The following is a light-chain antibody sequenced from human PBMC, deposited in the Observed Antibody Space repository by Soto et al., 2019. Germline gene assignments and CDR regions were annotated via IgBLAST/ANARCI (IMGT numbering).Light chain of an antibody. Sequence: EIAMTQSPATLSVSPGERATLSCRASQSVSSKLAWYQQKPGQAPRLLIYDASTRATGIPARFSGSGSGTEFTLTISSLQSEDFAVYYCQQFNYWPRTFGQGTKVEIK. CDR2: DAS. V-gene: IGKV3-15*01. J-gene: IGKJ1*01. CDR3: QQFNYWPRT. CDR1: QSVSSK.